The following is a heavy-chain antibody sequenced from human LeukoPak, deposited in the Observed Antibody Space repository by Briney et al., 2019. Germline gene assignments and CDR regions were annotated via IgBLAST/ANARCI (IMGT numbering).Heavy chain of an antibody. V-gene: IGHV1-18*01. D-gene: IGHD4-17*01. CDR3: ARPPRDYGDYGTLGC. J-gene: IGHJ4*02. CDR2: ISAYNGNT. Sequence: ASVKVSCKASGGTFSSYAISWVRQAPGQGLEWMGRISAYNGNTNYAQKLQGRVTMTTDTSTSTAYMELRSLRSDDTAVYYCARPPRDYGDYGTLGCWGQGTLVTVSS. CDR1: GGTFSSYA.